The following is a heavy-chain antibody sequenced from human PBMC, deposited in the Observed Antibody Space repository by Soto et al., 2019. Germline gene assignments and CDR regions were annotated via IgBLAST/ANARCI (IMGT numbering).Heavy chain of an antibody. CDR2: ISYDGSNK. J-gene: IGHJ6*02. CDR1: GFTFSSYG. V-gene: IGHV3-30*18. D-gene: IGHD3-16*01. CDR3: AKGGAHYYGMDV. Sequence: QVQLVESGGGVVQPGRSLRLSCAASGFTFSSYGMHWVRQAPGKGLEWVAVISYDGSNKYYADSVKGRFTISRDNSKNTLYLQMNSLRAEDTAVYYCAKGGAHYYGMDVWGQGTTVTVSS.